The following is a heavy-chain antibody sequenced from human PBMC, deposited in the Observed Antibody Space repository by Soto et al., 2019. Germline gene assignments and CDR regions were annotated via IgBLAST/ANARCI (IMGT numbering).Heavy chain of an antibody. D-gene: IGHD3-22*01. J-gene: IGHJ3*02. CDR1: GFTFSSYA. Sequence: PVGSLRLSCAASGFTFSSYAMHWVSQAPGKGLEWVAVISYDGSNKYYADSAKGRFTISRDNSKNTLYLQMNSLRAEDTAVYYCARDMGLYYYDSSGPTYAFDIWGQGTMVTVSS. CDR3: ARDMGLYYYDSSGPTYAFDI. V-gene: IGHV3-30-3*01. CDR2: ISYDGSNK.